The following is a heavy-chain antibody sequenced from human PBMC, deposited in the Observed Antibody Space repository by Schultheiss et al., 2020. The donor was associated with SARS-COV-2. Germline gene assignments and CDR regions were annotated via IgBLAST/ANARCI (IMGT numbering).Heavy chain of an antibody. J-gene: IGHJ4*02. CDR3: ARDPYGSGISDY. V-gene: IGHV3-30*03. D-gene: IGHD3-10*01. CDR1: GFTFSSYG. CDR2: ISYDGSNK. Sequence: GGSLRLSCAASGFTFSSYGMHWVRQAPGKGLEWVAVISYDGSNKYYADSVKGRFTISRDNAKNSLYLQMNSLRAEDTAVYYCARDPYGSGISDYWGQGTLVTVSS.